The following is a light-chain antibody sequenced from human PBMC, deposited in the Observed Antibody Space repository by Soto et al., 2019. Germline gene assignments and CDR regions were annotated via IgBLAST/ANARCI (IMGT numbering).Light chain of an antibody. J-gene: IGKJ1*01. CDR1: QYIKRY. V-gene: IGKV1-39*01. Sequence: DIQMTQSPSSQSASVGDRVTITCRASQYIKRYLNWYQQKPGKAPKLLIYAASSLQSGVPSRFSVSRSETDFTLTISSPQPDDFATYYCQQSFSTPRTFGQGTRLDI. CDR3: QQSFSTPRT. CDR2: AAS.